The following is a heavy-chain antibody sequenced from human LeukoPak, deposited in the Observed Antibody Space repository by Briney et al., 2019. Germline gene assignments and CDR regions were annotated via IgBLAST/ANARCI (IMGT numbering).Heavy chain of an antibody. J-gene: IGHJ3*02. D-gene: IGHD3-3*01. CDR2: IYYSGST. Sequence: SETLSLTCTVSGGSISSYYWSWIRQPPGKGLEWIGYIYYSGSTNYNPSLKSRGTISVDTSKNQFSLKLSSVTAADTAVYYCARGAMSGPDAFDIWGQGTMVTVSS. CDR3: ARGAMSGPDAFDI. V-gene: IGHV4-59*01. CDR1: GGSISSYY.